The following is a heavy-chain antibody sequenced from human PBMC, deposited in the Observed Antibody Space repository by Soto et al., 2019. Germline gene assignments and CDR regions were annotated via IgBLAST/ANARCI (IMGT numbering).Heavy chain of an antibody. V-gene: IGHV4-39*01. CDR2: IPYSGST. CDR1: GGSISSRSYY. D-gene: IGHD3-22*01. Sequence: SETLSLTCTVSGGSISSRSYYWGWIRQPPGKGLEWIGTIPYSGSTYYNPSLKSRVTISVDTSKNQFSLKLSSVTAADTAVYYCARQPDYDSSGYVPLFDYWGQGTLVTVSS. J-gene: IGHJ4*02. CDR3: ARQPDYDSSGYVPLFDY.